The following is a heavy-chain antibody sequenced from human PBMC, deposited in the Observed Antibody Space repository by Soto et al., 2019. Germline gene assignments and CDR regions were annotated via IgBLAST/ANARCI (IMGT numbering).Heavy chain of an antibody. V-gene: IGHV2-5*02. D-gene: IGHD3-10*01. CDR3: AHKRDVSRGFKY. CDR1: GFSFSINGVA. CDR2: IYWDDDQ. J-gene: IGHJ4*02. Sequence: ITLKESGPTLVKPTQTLTLTCTFSGFSFSINGVAVGWIRQPPGQALEWLALIYWDDDQRYNPSLKNRLTIPKDTSRNKVVLTMTNMDPVDTATYYCAHKRDVSRGFKYWGQGTLVTVSS.